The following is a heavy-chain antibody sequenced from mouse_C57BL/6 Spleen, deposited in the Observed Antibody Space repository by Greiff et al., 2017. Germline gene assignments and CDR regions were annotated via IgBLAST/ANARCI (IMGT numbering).Heavy chain of an antibody. CDR3: ASMGRDYEYDIDWFAY. CDR1: GYTFTSYW. Sequence: QVQLQQPGAELVRPGSSVKLSCKASGYTFTSYWMDWVKQRPGQGLEWIGNIYPSDSETHYNQKFKDKATLTVDKSSITAYMQLSSLTSDDSAVYYCASMGRDYEYDIDWFAYWGQGTLVTVSA. V-gene: IGHV1-61*01. J-gene: IGHJ3*01. D-gene: IGHD2-4*01. CDR2: IYPSDSET.